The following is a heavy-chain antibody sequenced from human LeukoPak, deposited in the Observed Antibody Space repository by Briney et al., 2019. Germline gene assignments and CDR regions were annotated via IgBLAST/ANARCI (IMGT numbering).Heavy chain of an antibody. CDR2: INPNNGDT. V-gene: IGHV1-2*02. CDR3: ARESSLSGYSSDAFDI. D-gene: IGHD3-22*01. Sequence: ASVKVSCKASGYTFTGYYMHWVRQAPGQGLEWMGWINPNNGDTNYAQKFQGRVTMTRDTSISTAYMELSRLRSDDTAVYYCARESSLSGYSSDAFDIWGQGTMVTVSS. CDR1: GYTFTGYY. J-gene: IGHJ3*02.